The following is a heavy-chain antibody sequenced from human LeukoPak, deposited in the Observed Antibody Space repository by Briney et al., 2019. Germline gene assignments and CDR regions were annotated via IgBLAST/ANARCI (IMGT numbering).Heavy chain of an antibody. J-gene: IGHJ4*02. D-gene: IGHD6-19*01. CDR1: GFTFSTYS. Sequence: GGSLRLSCAASGFTFSTYSMNWVRQAPGKGLEWVSIISGTSSHIFDADSLKGRFTISRDNAKNSLYLQMNSLRAEDTAVYYCARGKEPVAGSLSHFDYWGQGTLVTVSS. CDR3: ARGKEPVAGSLSHFDY. CDR2: ISGTSSHI. V-gene: IGHV3-21*01.